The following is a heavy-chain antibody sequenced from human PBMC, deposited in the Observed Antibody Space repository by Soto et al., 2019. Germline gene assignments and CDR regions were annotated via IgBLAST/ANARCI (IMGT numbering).Heavy chain of an antibody. CDR1: GFTFSSYA. Sequence: GGSLRLSCAGSGFTFSSYAMSWVRKAPGKGLEWVSAISGSGGSTYYADSVKGRFTISRDNSKNTLYLQMNSLRAEDTAVYYCAKPPIFGVVMLFDYWGQGTLVTVSS. D-gene: IGHD3-3*01. J-gene: IGHJ4*02. CDR2: ISGSGGST. V-gene: IGHV3-23*01. CDR3: AKPPIFGVVMLFDY.